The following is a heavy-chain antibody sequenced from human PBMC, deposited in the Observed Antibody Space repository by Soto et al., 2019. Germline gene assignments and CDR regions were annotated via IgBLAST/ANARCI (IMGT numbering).Heavy chain of an antibody. D-gene: IGHD6-19*01. J-gene: IGHJ1*01. V-gene: IGHV4-34*01. CDR2: INHSGST. CDR1: GGSFSGYY. Sequence: SETLSLTCAVYGGSFSGYYWNWIRQPPGKGLEWIGEINHSGSTNYNPSLKSRVTISVDTSKNQFSLKLSSVTAADTAVYYCARGYRSGWRQGEYFQHCGQGTLVT. CDR3: ARGYRSGWRQGEYFQH.